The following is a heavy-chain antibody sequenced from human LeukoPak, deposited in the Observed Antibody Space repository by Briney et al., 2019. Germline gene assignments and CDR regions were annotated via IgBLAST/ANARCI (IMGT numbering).Heavy chain of an antibody. J-gene: IGHJ5*02. CDR2: INPNSGGT. CDR3: ARDYYDSSGYYSTYWFDP. V-gene: IGHV1-2*02. Sequence: ASVKVSCKASGYTFTGYYMHWVRQAPGQGLEWMGWINPNSGGTNYAQKFQGRVTMTRDTSISTAYMELSRLRSDDTAVYYCARDYYDSSGYYSTYWFDPWGQGTLVTVSS. D-gene: IGHD3-22*01. CDR1: GYTFTGYY.